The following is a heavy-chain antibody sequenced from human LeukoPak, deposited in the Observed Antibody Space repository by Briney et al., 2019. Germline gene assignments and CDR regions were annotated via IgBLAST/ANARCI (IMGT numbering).Heavy chain of an antibody. D-gene: IGHD1-7*01. CDR3: ARAHNWNYVFSFTRRRGNWFDP. Sequence: PSETLSLTCTVSGGSISSHYWSWIRQPPGKGLEWIGYIYYSGSTNYNPSLKSRVTISVDTSKNQFSLKLSSVSAADTAVYYCARAHNWNYVFSFTRRRGNWFDPWGQGTLVTVSS. V-gene: IGHV4-59*11. CDR1: GGSISSHY. CDR2: IYYSGST. J-gene: IGHJ5*02.